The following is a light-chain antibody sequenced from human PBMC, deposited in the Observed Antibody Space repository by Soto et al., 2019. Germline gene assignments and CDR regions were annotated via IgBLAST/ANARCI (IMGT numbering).Light chain of an antibody. Sequence: DIQITQSPSTLSASVVDRVTITFLASQSIGDSLAWYQQKPGKAPYLLISDVSSLERGVPSRFSGSGSGTGFTLTISSMQPDDFATFYCQQYNGYSRKFGQGTKVDIK. CDR1: QSIGDS. J-gene: IGKJ1*01. V-gene: IGKV1-5*01. CDR3: QQYNGYSRK. CDR2: DVS.